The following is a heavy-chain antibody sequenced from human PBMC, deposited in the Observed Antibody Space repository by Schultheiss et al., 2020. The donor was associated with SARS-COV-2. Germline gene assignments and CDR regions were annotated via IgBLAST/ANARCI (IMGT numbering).Heavy chain of an antibody. CDR3: ARGGAVVVDY. CDR1: GYTFTGYY. CDR2: INPNSGGT. Sequence: ASVKVSCKASGYTFTGYYMHWVRQAPGQGLEWMGWINPNSGGTNYAQKFQERVTITRDMSTSTAYMELSSLRSDDTAVYYCARGGAVVVDYWGQGTLVTVSS. V-gene: IGHV1-2*02. J-gene: IGHJ4*02. D-gene: IGHD6-19*01.